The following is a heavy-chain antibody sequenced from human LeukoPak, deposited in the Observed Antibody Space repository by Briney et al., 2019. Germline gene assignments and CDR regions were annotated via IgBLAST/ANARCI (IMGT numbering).Heavy chain of an antibody. Sequence: PGGSLRLSCAASGFTFSSYAMSWVRQAPGKGLEWVSAISGDGGSTYYADSVKGRFTISRDNSKNTLYLQMNSLRAEDTAVYYCAKDTNFFYCSGGSCHFDYWGQGTLVTVSS. CDR2: ISGDGGST. CDR1: GFTFSSYA. J-gene: IGHJ4*02. V-gene: IGHV3-23*01. CDR3: AKDTNFFYCSGGSCHFDY. D-gene: IGHD2-15*01.